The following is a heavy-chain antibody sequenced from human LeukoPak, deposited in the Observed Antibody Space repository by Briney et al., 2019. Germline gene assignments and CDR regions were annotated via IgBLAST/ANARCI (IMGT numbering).Heavy chain of an antibody. CDR3: ARDYGSGSNDGMDV. Sequence: GGSLRLSCAASGFIFRTYAMSWVRQAPGKGLEWVSALSGSGDKTFYADSVKGRFTISRDNAKNSLYLQMNSLRAEDTAAYYCARDYGSGSNDGMDVWGQGTTVTVSS. D-gene: IGHD3-10*01. CDR2: LSGSGDKT. V-gene: IGHV3-23*01. J-gene: IGHJ6*02. CDR1: GFIFRTYA.